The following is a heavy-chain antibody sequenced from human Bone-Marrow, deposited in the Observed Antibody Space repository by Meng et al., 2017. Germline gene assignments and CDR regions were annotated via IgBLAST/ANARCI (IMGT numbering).Heavy chain of an antibody. D-gene: IGHD3-10*01. CDR3: AVHYYGSGSSTFDY. CDR2: LIPIFGTA. Sequence: GQRVQSGAEVKKPGSSVKVSCKASGGTFSSYAISWVRQAPGQGLEWMGGLIPIFGTANYAQKFQGRVTIIAHKSTTTAYMELTSLRSDDTVVYYCAVHYYGSGSSTFDYWGQGTLVTVSS. J-gene: IGHJ4*02. CDR1: GGTFSSYA. V-gene: IGHV1-69*06.